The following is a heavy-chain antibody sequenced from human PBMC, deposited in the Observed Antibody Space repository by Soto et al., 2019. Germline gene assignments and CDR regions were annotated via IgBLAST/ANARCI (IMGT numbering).Heavy chain of an antibody. J-gene: IGHJ6*02. D-gene: IGHD6-19*01. V-gene: IGHV1-69*06. CDR2: IIPIFGTA. CDR3: ARALAVADNLYYYYYGMDV. CDR1: GGTFSSYA. Sequence: SVTVSCKASGGTFSSYAISWVRQAPGQGLEWMGGIIPIFGTANYAQKFQGRVTITADKSTSTGYMEMSSLRSEDTAVYYFARALAVADNLYYYYYGMDVWGQGTTVTVSS.